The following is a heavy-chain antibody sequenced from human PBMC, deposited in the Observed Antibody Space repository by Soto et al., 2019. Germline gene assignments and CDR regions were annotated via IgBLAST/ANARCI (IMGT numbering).Heavy chain of an antibody. CDR2: ISVYDGNT. V-gene: IGHV1-18*01. J-gene: IGHJ4*02. Sequence: GASVKVSCKASGYTFTSYGISWVRQAPGQGLEWMGWISVYDGNTNYAQKVQGRVTMTTYTSTSTAYMELRSLRSDDTAVYYCARDLRDYAATGYWGQGTLVTVSS. D-gene: IGHD4-17*01. CDR3: ARDLRDYAATGY. CDR1: GYTFTSYG.